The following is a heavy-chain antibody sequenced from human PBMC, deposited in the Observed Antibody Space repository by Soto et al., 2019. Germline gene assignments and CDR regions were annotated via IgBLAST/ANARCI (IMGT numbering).Heavy chain of an antibody. V-gene: IGHV1-3*05. D-gene: IGHD3-16*02. J-gene: IGHJ4*02. CDR2: INAGNGNT. Sequence: QVQLVQSGAEEKKPGASVKVSCKASGYTFTSYGMSWVRQAPGQRLEWMGWINAGNGNTKYSEKFQGRVTITRDTSASTAYMELSRLRSEVTAVYYCARDQRIALDCWGQGTGVTVSS. CDR1: GYTFTSYG. CDR3: ARDQRIALDC.